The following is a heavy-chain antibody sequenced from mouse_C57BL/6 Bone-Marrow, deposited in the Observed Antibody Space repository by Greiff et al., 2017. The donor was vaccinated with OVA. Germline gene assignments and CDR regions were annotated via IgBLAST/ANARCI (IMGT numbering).Heavy chain of an antibody. Sequence: QVQLQQPGAELVKPGASVKLSCKASGYTFTSYWMHWVKQRPGRGLEWIGRIDPNSGGTKYNEKFKSKATLTVDKPSSTAYMQLSSLTSEDSAVYYCARSIYYDYDDGLRRAMDYWGQGTSVTVSS. CDR2: IDPNSGGT. J-gene: IGHJ4*01. CDR3: ARSIYYDYDDGLRRAMDY. CDR1: GYTFTSYW. D-gene: IGHD2-4*01. V-gene: IGHV1-72*01.